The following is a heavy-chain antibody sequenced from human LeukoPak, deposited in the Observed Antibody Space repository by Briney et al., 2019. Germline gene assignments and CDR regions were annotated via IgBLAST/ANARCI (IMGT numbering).Heavy chain of an antibody. CDR1: GGSFSGYY. J-gene: IGHJ4*02. V-gene: IGHV4-34*01. Sequence: SETLSLTCAVYGGSFSGYYWSWIRQPPGKGLEWIGEINHSGSTNYNPSLKSRVTISVDTSKNQFSLKLSSVTAADTAVYYCARMPNYDSSGYFGDFDYWGQGTLVTVSS. CDR3: ARMPNYDSSGYFGDFDY. CDR2: INHSGST. D-gene: IGHD3-22*01.